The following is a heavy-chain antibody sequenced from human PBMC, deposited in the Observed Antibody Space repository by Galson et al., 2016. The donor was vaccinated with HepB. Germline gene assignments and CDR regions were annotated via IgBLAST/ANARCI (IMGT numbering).Heavy chain of an antibody. CDR2: INAGNGNT. D-gene: IGHD2-2*01. V-gene: IGHV1-3*01. Sequence: SVKVSCKASGYTFTSHAVYWVRRAPGQRLEWLGWINAGNGNTKYSQKFQGRVTITRDTSASTAYMELSRLTSEDTAVYYCARARGPAAIFDHWGQGTLVIVSS. CDR1: GYTFTSHA. CDR3: ARARGPAAIFDH. J-gene: IGHJ4*02.